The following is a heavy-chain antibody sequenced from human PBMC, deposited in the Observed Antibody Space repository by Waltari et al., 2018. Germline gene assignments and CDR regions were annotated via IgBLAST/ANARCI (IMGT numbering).Heavy chain of an antibody. CDR2: ISSSGTTM. V-gene: IGHV3-48*03. CDR3: AGSGSNRDY. D-gene: IGHD1-26*01. Sequence: EVQLVESGGGLIQPGGSLRLSCVASGFTFNGYEMNWVRQAPGKGLEWVSYISSSGTTMSYAESVKGRFTISRDNAKNSLRLQMNSLRVEDTAVYYCAGSGSNRDYWGRGTLITVSS. J-gene: IGHJ4*02. CDR1: GFTFNGYE.